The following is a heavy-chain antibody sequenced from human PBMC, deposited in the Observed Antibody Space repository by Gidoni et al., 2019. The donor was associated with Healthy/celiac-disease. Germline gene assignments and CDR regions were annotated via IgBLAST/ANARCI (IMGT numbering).Heavy chain of an antibody. CDR2: INPNSGGT. V-gene: IGHV1-2*02. CDR3: ARGHPVTIFGVVIQIDY. Sequence: QVQLVQSGAEVKKPGASVKVSCKASGYTFTGYYMHWVRQAPGQGLEWMGWINPNSGGTNYAQKFQGRVTMTRDTSISTAYMELSRLRSDDTAVYYCARGHPVTIFGVVIQIDYWGQGTLVTVSS. D-gene: IGHD3-3*01. J-gene: IGHJ4*02. CDR1: GYTFTGYY.